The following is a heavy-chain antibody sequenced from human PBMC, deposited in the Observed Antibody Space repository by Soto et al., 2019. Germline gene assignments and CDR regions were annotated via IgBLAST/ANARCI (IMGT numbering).Heavy chain of an antibody. CDR1: GFTFSSYA. V-gene: IGHV3-23*01. CDR2: ISVTGGST. J-gene: IGHJ2*01. Sequence: EVQLLESGGGLVQPGGSLRLSCAASGFTFSSYAMNWVRQAPGQGLEWVSSISVTGGSTYYADSVKGRFTISRDNSKNTLYLQMNSLRAEDTAVYHCAKVLRGSYPYWYFDLWGRGTLATVSS. CDR3: AKVLRGSYPYWYFDL. D-gene: IGHD1-26*01.